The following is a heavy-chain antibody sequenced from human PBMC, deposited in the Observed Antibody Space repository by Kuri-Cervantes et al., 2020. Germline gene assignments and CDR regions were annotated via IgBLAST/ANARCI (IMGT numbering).Heavy chain of an antibody. CDR3: SAYYGSGSSYY. V-gene: IGHV3-33*08. CDR1: GFTFSSSW. J-gene: IGHJ4*02. Sequence: GESLKISCAASGFTFSSSWMHWVCQAPEKGLEWVAVIWYDGITKYYADSVKGRFTISRDNSKNTVSLQMDSLRAEDTAFYYCSAYYGSGSSYYWGQGTLVTVSS. CDR2: IWYDGITK. D-gene: IGHD3-10*01.